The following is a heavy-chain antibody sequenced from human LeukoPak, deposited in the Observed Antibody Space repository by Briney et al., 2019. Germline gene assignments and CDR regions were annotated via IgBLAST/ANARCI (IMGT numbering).Heavy chain of an antibody. CDR3: ARGGYYYDSSGYYRNEDAFDI. CDR1: GYTFTSYY. D-gene: IGHD3-22*01. Sequence: ASVKVSCKASGYTFTSYYMHWVRQAPGQGLEWMGIINPSGGSTSYAQKFQGRVTMTRDTSTSTVYMELSSLRSEDTAVYYCARGGYYYDSSGYYRNEDAFDIWGQGTMVTVSS. V-gene: IGHV1-46*01. CDR2: INPSGGST. J-gene: IGHJ3*02.